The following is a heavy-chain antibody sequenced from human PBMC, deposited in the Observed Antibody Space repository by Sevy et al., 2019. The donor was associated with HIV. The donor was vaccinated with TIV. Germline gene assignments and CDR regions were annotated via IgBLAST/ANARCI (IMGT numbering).Heavy chain of an antibody. V-gene: IGHV3-21*01. J-gene: IGHJ4*02. Sequence: GGSLRLSCAASGFTFSDYYMNWVRQAPGKGLEWVSSISSRSSYIHYADSVRGRFTISRDNAKNSLYLQMNSLRVDDTAVYFCARDGGCSSTSCFLYFDSWGQGALVTVSS. CDR2: ISSRSSYI. CDR3: ARDGGCSSTSCFLYFDS. D-gene: IGHD2-2*01. CDR1: GFTFSDYY.